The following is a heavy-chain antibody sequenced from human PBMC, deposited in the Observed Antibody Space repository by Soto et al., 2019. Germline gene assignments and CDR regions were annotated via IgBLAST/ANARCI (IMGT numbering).Heavy chain of an antibody. CDR3: AKTGLGYCTNGVCQGMNY. Sequence: GGSLRLSCAASGFTFISYGMHWVRQAPGKGLEWVAVISYDGSNKYYADSVKGRFTISRDNSKNTLYLQMNSLRAEDTAVYYCAKTGLGYCTNGVCQGMNYWGQGTLVTVSS. CDR1: GFTFISYG. CDR2: ISYDGSNK. J-gene: IGHJ4*02. D-gene: IGHD2-8*01. V-gene: IGHV3-30*18.